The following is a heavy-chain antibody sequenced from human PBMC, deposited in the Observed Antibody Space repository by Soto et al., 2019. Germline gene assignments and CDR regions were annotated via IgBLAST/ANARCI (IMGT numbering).Heavy chain of an antibody. CDR1: GFTFSSYA. CDR2: ISGSGGST. Sequence: GGSLRLSCAASGFTFSSYAMSWVRQAPGKGLERVSAISGSGGSTYYADSVKGRFTISRDNSKNTLYLQMNSLRAEDTAVYYCAKVAYYDFWSGPSFFDYWGQGTLVTVSS. CDR3: AKVAYYDFWSGPSFFDY. V-gene: IGHV3-23*01. D-gene: IGHD3-3*01. J-gene: IGHJ4*02.